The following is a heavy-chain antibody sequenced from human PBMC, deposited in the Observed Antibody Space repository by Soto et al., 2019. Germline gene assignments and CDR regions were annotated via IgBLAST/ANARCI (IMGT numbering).Heavy chain of an antibody. Sequence: ASVKVSCKASGGTFSSYTISWVRQAPGQGLEWMGRIIPILGIASYAQKFQGRVTITADKSTSTAYMELSSLRSEDTAVYYCAREGITMVRGVKHNWFDPWGQGTLVTVPS. J-gene: IGHJ5*02. CDR1: GGTFSSYT. D-gene: IGHD3-10*01. CDR2: IIPILGIA. CDR3: AREGITMVRGVKHNWFDP. V-gene: IGHV1-69*04.